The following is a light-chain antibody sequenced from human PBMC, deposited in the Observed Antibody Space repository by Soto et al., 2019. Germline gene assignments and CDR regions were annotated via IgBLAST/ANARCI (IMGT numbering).Light chain of an antibody. CDR1: SSDVGAYDL. J-gene: IGLJ1*01. Sequence: QSALTQPASVSGSPGQSITISCIGTSSDVGAYDLVSWYQQHPGKAPKLMIYDVNTRPSGVSNRFSGSKSGNTASLTISGLQAKDEADYYCSSYTSSSTLVFGTGTKVTVL. CDR3: SSYTSSSTLV. V-gene: IGLV2-14*02. CDR2: DVN.